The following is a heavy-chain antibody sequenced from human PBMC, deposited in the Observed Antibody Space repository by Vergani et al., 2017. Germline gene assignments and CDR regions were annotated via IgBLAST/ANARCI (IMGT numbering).Heavy chain of an antibody. D-gene: IGHD2-2*02. CDR2: IKSKTDGGTT. J-gene: IGHJ3*02. CDR3: TTDVYCSSTSCYRPYDAFDI. V-gene: IGHV3-15*01. CDR1: GFPFSGSY. Sequence: EVQLVESGGGLLKPGESLRLSCAVSGFPFSGSYMTWVRQAPGKGLEWVGRIKSKTDGGTTDYAAPVKGRFTISRDDSKNTLYLQMNSLKTEDTAVYYCTTDVYCSSTSCYRPYDAFDIWGQGTMVTVSS.